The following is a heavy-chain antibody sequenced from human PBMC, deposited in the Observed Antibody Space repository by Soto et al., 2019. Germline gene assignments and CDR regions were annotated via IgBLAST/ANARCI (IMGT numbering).Heavy chain of an antibody. V-gene: IGHV3-23*01. CDR2: ISGSGDRT. J-gene: IGHJ4*02. CDR3: VKERSGHSYADS. D-gene: IGHD5-18*01. CDR1: GFTFSNYA. Sequence: EVQLLESGGGLVQPGGSLRLSCAVSGFTFSNYAMSWLRQPPGKGLEWVSAISGSGDRTYYADSVKGRFTISRDNSKNTLYLQMNSLRAEDSAVYYCVKERSGHSYADSWGQGTLVTVSS.